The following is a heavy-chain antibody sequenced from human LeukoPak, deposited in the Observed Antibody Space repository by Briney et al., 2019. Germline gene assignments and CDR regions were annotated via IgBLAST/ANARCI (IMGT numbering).Heavy chain of an antibody. CDR2: IYYSGST. CDR3: ARGGDQYSSSWYGIEGWFDP. V-gene: IGHV4-59*12. D-gene: IGHD6-13*01. J-gene: IGHJ5*02. Sequence: SETLSLTCTVSGGSISSYYWSWIRQPPGKGLEWIGSIYYSGSTYYNPSLKSRVTISVDTSENQFSLKLSSVTAADTAVYYCARGGDQYSSSWYGIEGWFDPWGQGTLVSVSS. CDR1: GGSISSYY.